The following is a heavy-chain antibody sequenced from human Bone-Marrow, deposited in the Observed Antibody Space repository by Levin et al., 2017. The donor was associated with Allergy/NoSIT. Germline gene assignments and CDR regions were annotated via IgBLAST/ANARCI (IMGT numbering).Heavy chain of an antibody. CDR3: TRDASYYYAPDAFDM. CDR2: IKGKAFGETI. Sequence: GESLKISCTGSGFTFADYTMSWLRHSPARGLEWVGFIKGKAFGETIQYAPSVRGRFVISRDDSRGIAYLQMSSLKTEDTGVYYCTRDASYYYAPDAFDMWGQGTMVTVSS. CDR1: GFTFADYT. V-gene: IGHV3-49*03. D-gene: IGHD3-10*01. J-gene: IGHJ3*02.